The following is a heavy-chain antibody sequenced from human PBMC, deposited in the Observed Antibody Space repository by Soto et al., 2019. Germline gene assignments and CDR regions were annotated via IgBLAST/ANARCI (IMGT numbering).Heavy chain of an antibody. D-gene: IGHD3-3*01. CDR2: ISAYDGKT. J-gene: IGHJ5*02. Sequence: ASVKVSCKTSGYTFNTYGINWVRQAPGQGLELMGWISAYDGKTTHAEKFQGRVTLTTDTSTSTAYMELRSLRSDDMAIYYCARDPHEFWTSYWFDPWGQGTPVTVSS. V-gene: IGHV1-18*03. CDR1: GYTFNTYG. CDR3: ARDPHEFWTSYWFDP.